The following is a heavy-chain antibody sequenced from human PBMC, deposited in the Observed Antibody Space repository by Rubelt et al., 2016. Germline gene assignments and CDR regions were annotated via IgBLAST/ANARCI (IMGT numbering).Heavy chain of an antibody. CDR2: INTDGTTI. CDR3: ARAVPFDY. J-gene: IGHJ4*02. CDR1: GFTFSSNW. Sequence: EVQLVESGGGLVQPGGSLRLSCVASGFTFSSNWMHWVRQAPGNGLVWVSRINTDGTTIAYADAVKGRFTISRDNAKNTLYLQMNSLRAEDTAVYYCARAVPFDYWGQGTLVTVSS. V-gene: IGHV3-74*01.